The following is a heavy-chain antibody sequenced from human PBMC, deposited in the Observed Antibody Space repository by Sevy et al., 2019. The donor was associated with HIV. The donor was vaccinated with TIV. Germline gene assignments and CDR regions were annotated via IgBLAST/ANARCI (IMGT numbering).Heavy chain of an antibody. CDR2: ISSSGSYI. D-gene: IGHD3-22*01. V-gene: IGHV3-21*01. CDR1: GFTFRSYT. CDR3: ARVRPYDTRGFDY. Sequence: GGSLRLSCVASGFTFRSYTMKWVRQAPGKGLECVSSISSSGSYIYYADSVKGRFTISRDDAKNSLYLQMNNLRAEDAALYYCARVRPYDTRGFDYWGQGTLVTVSS. J-gene: IGHJ4*02.